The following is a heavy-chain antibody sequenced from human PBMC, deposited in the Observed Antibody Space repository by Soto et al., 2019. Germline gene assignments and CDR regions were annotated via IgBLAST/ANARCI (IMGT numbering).Heavy chain of an antibody. CDR2: INPNGGT. V-gene: IGHV1-2*02. Sequence: ASVKVSCKASGYTLTDDYMHWVREAPGQGLGWMGWINPNGGTNYAQKFQGRVTMTRDTSISTAYMELSRLRSDDTAVYYCERGEVATIRSTCGMDVWVQGTTVTVSS. J-gene: IGHJ6*02. D-gene: IGHD5-12*01. CDR1: GYTLTDDY. CDR3: ERGEVATIRSTCGMDV.